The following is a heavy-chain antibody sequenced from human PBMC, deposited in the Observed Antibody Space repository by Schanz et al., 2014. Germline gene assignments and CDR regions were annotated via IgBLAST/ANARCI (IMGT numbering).Heavy chain of an antibody. V-gene: IGHV1-3*01. D-gene: IGHD6-6*01. Sequence: QVQLVQSGPEVEKPGASVKVSCKTSGYTFTEYTMYWLRQAPGQRLEWMGWISAYNGNTNYAQKLQGRVTMTTDTSTSTAYMELRSLRSDDTAVYYCARDQSPYTNSSDVRYFDYWGQGSLVTVSS. CDR3: ARDQSPYTNSSDVRYFDY. J-gene: IGHJ4*02. CDR2: ISAYNGNT. CDR1: GYTFTEYT.